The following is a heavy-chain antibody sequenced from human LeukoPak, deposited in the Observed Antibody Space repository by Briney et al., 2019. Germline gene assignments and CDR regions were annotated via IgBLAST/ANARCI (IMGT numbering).Heavy chain of an antibody. Sequence: GGSLRLSCAASGFTFSSYGMHWVRQAPGKGLEWVANIKQDGSQKYYVDSVKGRFTISRDNAKNSLYLQMNSLRAEDTAVYYCARDKFTVGAVDYWGQGTLVTVSS. CDR1: GFTFSSYG. CDR2: IKQDGSQK. V-gene: IGHV3-7*01. J-gene: IGHJ4*02. D-gene: IGHD1-26*01. CDR3: ARDKFTVGAVDY.